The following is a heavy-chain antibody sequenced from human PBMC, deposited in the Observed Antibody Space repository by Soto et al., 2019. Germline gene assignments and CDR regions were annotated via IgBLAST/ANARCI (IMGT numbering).Heavy chain of an antibody. J-gene: IGHJ3*02. V-gene: IGHV4-34*01. D-gene: IGHD1-1*01. CDR2: MSHSGGT. CDR1: GGSVNSGNYY. Sequence: QVQLQQWGAGLLKPSETLSLTCAVFGGSVNSGNYYWSWIRQPPGKGLEWIGEMSHSGGTHFNPSLKKRGTIFVDQAKNQVPLKDSPGTGADTALYYCARVERGTATTVVDAFDIWGPGTMVTVSS. CDR3: ARVERGTATTVVDAFDI.